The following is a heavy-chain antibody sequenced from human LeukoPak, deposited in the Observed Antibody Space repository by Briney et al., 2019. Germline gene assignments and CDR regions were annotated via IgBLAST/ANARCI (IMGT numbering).Heavy chain of an antibody. D-gene: IGHD2-2*01. CDR1: GYSFTSYW. Sequence: GESLKISCKASGYSFTSYWIGWVRQMPGKGLEWMGIIYPGDSDTRYSPSCQGQATISADKSISTAYLQWSSLKASDTAMYYCARPATYCSSTNRYDFVVEYWGQGTLVTVSS. J-gene: IGHJ4*02. CDR3: ARPATYCSSTNRYDFVVEY. CDR2: IYPGDSDT. V-gene: IGHV5-51*01.